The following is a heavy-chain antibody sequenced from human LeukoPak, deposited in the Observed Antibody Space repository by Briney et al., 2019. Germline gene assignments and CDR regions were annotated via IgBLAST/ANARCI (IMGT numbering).Heavy chain of an antibody. Sequence: PGGSLRLSCAASGFRFDDYGMSWVRHVPGKGLEWVSGTNWDGASTGYADSVKGRFTISRDNVKNFLYLQMNSLRVEDTALYFCGRVYCNTASCYDYYDYYTDVWGKGTTVTVSS. V-gene: IGHV3-20*04. J-gene: IGHJ6*03. CDR3: GRVYCNTASCYDYYDYYTDV. CDR1: GFRFDDYG. CDR2: TNWDGAST. D-gene: IGHD2-2*01.